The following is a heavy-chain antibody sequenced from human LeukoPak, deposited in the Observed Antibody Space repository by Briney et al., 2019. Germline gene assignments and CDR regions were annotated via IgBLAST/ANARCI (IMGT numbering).Heavy chain of an antibody. J-gene: IGHJ3*02. Sequence: SVKVSCKASGYTFTGYYMHWVRQAPGQGLEWMGRIIPILGIANYAQKFHGRVTITADKSTSTAYMELISLRSEDTAVYYCARDLGGIAVAGPPTPHAFDIWGQGTMVTVSS. CDR3: ARDLGGIAVAGPPTPHAFDI. D-gene: IGHD6-19*01. V-gene: IGHV1-69*04. CDR2: IIPILGIA. CDR1: GYTFTGYY.